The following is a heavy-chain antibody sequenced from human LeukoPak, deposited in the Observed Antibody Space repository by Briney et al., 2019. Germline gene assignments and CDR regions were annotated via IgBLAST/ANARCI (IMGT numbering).Heavy chain of an antibody. CDR3: TTNFLRYFDLGDSDI. V-gene: IGHV3-23*01. CDR2: VSGGGDST. D-gene: IGHD3-9*01. CDR1: GFTFSNYA. J-gene: IGHJ3*02. Sequence: GGSLRLSCAASGFTFSNYAMSWVRQAPGRGLEWVSAVSGGGDSTYYADSVKGRFTISRDNSRNTVYLQMNSLKTEDTAVYYCTTNFLRYFDLGDSDIWGQGTVVTVSS.